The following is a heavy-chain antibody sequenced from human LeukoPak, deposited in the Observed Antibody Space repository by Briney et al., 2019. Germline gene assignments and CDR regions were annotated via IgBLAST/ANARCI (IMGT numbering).Heavy chain of an antibody. Sequence: GGSLRLSCAASGFTVSSNYMSWVRQAPGKGLEWVSVIYSGGSTYYADSAKGRFTISRDNSKNTLYLQMNSLRAEDTAVYYCARPGTYYDFWSGYYDYWGQGTLVTVSS. D-gene: IGHD3-3*01. J-gene: IGHJ4*02. CDR1: GFTVSSNY. CDR2: IYSGGST. V-gene: IGHV3-53*01. CDR3: ARPGTYYDFWSGYYDY.